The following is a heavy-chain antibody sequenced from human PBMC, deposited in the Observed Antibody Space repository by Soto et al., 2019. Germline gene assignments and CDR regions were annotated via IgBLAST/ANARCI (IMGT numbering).Heavy chain of an antibody. V-gene: IGHV4-59*01. CDR3: ARASIAAALLIHP. Sequence: SETLSLTCTVSGGSISSYYWSWIRQPPGKGLEWIGYIYYSGSTNYNPSLKSRVTISVDTSKNQFSLKLSSVTAADTAAYYCARASIAAALLIHPWGQGTLVTVSS. CDR2: IYYSGST. D-gene: IGHD6-13*01. CDR1: GGSISSYY. J-gene: IGHJ5*02.